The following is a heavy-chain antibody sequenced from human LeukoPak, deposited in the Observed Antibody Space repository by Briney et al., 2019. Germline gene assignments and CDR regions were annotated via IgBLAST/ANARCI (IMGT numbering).Heavy chain of an antibody. CDR2: VSSSSSTI. CDR1: GFTFNSYS. J-gene: IGHJ4*02. Sequence: GGSLRLSCAASGFTFNSYSVNWVRQAPGKGLEWVSYVSSSSSTIYYADSVKGRFTISRDNAKNSLYLQMNSLRAEDTAVYYCARDGSRGGAPWYFFDCWGQGTLVTVSS. CDR3: ARDGSRGGAPWYFFDC. V-gene: IGHV3-48*04. D-gene: IGHD1-26*01.